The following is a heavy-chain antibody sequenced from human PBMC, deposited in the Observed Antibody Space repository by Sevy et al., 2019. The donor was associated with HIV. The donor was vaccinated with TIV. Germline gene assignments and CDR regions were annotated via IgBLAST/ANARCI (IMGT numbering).Heavy chain of an antibody. V-gene: IGHV3-15*01. CDR3: GYSEYGYYYDY. CDR1: GFIFSNAW. J-gene: IGHJ4*02. CDR2: IKSKADGGTP. D-gene: IGHD1-26*01. Sequence: GGSLRLSCGASGFIFSNAWMSWVRQAPGKGLESVGRIKSKADGGTPDYAAPVKGTFTISRDDSINTLYLQMNSLRTDDTAVYYCGYSEYGYYYDYWGQGTLVTVSS.